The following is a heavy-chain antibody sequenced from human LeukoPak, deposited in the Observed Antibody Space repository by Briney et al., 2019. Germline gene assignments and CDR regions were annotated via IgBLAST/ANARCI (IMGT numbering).Heavy chain of an antibody. CDR2: IYYSGST. CDR1: GGSISSSSYY. CDR3: ARGTYDYSNYFDY. V-gene: IGHV4-39*01. Sequence: SETLPLTCTVSGGSISSSSYYWGWIRQPPGKGLEWIGSIYYSGSTYYNPSLKSRVTISVDTSKNQFSLKLSSVTAADTAVYYCARGTYDYSNYFDYWGQGTLVTVSS. D-gene: IGHD4-11*01. J-gene: IGHJ4*02.